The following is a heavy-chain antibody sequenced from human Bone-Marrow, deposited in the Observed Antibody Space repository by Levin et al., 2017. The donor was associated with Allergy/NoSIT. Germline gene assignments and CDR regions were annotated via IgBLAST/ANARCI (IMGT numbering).Heavy chain of an antibody. V-gene: IGHV3-23*01. CDR1: GFTFSTYG. CDR3: ARGGTSTNYSPDNWFDR. D-gene: IGHD1-1*01. Sequence: GGSLRLSCAASGFTFSTYGMNWVRQAPGKGLEWVSGISGNGAGTYYADSLKGRFTISRDNSKNTFYLQMNSLRAEDTAFYYCARGGTSTNYSPDNWFDRWGQGTLVTVSS. CDR2: ISGNGAGT. J-gene: IGHJ5*02.